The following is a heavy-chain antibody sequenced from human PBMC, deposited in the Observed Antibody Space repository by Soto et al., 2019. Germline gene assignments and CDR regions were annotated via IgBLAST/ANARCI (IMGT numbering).Heavy chain of an antibody. CDR2: IYYSGST. D-gene: IGHD3-10*01. CDR1: GGSIGGGGYY. J-gene: IGHJ4*02. CDR3: ARRIRYYGSGSSPIDY. V-gene: IGHV4-31*03. Sequence: PSETLSLTCTVSGGSIGGGGYYWSWIRQHPGKGLEWIGYIYYSGSTYYNPSLKSRVTISVDTSKNQFSLKLSSVTAADTAVYYCARRIRYYGSGSSPIDYWGQGTLVTVSS.